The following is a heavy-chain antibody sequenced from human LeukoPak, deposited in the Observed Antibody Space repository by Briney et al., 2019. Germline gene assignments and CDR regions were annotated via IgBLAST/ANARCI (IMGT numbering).Heavy chain of an antibody. CDR1: AFTFSSYG. CDR2: IRYDGSNK. J-gene: IGHJ4*02. CDR3: ATLLTGDFDY. Sequence: GGSLRLSCAASAFTFSSYGMHWVRQAPGKGLEWVAFIRYDGSNKYYADSVKGRFTISRDNSKNTLYLQMNSLRAEDTAVYYCATLLTGDFDYWGQGTLVTVSS. D-gene: IGHD7-27*01. V-gene: IGHV3-30*02.